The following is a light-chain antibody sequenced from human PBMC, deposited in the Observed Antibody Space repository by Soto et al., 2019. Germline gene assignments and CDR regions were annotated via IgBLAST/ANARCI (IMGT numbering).Light chain of an antibody. V-gene: IGLV1-44*01. J-gene: IGLJ2*01. CDR3: AAWDDSLNGDVV. Sequence: QSVLTQPPSASGAPGQRVTISCSGSSSNIGSNTVNWYQQLPGTAPKLLIYSNNQRPSGVPDRCSGSKSGTSASLAISGLQSGDEADYYCAAWDDSLNGDVVFGGGTQLTVL. CDR2: SNN. CDR1: SSNIGSNT.